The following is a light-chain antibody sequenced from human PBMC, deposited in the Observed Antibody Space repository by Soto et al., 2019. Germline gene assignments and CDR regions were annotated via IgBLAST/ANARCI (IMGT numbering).Light chain of an antibody. CDR2: GAS. V-gene: IGKV3-15*01. CDR1: QSLSSN. Sequence: EIVMTQSPATLSVSPGERATLSCRASQSLSSNLAWYQQKPGQAPRLLIYGASTRATGVPARFSGSGSGTEFTLTISSLQSEDFAVYYCQQYNNWWTVGQGTKVEI. CDR3: QQYNNWWT. J-gene: IGKJ1*01.